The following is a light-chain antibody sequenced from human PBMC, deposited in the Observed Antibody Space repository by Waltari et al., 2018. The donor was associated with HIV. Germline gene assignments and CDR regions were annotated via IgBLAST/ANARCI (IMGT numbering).Light chain of an antibody. CDR3: CSYAGSSTYVL. J-gene: IGLJ2*01. V-gene: IGLV2-23*01. Sequence: QSALTQPASVSGSPGQSITISCTGSSSDVGSYTLVSWYQQYPGQAPKLMIYEGSKRPSWVSDRFSGSKSGNTASLTISGLQAEDEADYYCCSYAGSSTYVLFGGGTKVTVL. CDR1: SSDVGSYTL. CDR2: EGS.